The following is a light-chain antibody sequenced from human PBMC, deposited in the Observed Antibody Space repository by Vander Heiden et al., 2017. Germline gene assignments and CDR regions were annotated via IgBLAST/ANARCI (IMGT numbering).Light chain of an antibody. V-gene: IGKV4-1*01. CDR1: QSPFYASNIQSR. CDR3: QQYYSSPWT. CDR2: WAS. J-gene: IGKJ1*01. Sequence: DIVMTQSPDSLAVSLGARATINCKSSQSPFYASNIQSRLAWYQQKPGQPPKLLIYWASTRQSGVPDRFSGSGSGTDFTLTSSSLQAEDVAVYYCQQYYSSPWTFGQGTKVEIK.